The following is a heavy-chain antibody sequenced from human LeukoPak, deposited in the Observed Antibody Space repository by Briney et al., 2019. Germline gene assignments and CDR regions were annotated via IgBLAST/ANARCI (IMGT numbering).Heavy chain of an antibody. Sequence: GGSLRLSCAASGFTFDDYGMSWVRQPPGKGLEWVSGINWNGGSTGYADSVKSRFTISRDNAKNSLYMQMNSLRAADTALYYCARASYSGYDSDYWGQGTLVTVSA. D-gene: IGHD5-12*01. J-gene: IGHJ4*02. CDR2: INWNGGST. CDR3: ARASYSGYDSDY. CDR1: GFTFDDYG. V-gene: IGHV3-20*04.